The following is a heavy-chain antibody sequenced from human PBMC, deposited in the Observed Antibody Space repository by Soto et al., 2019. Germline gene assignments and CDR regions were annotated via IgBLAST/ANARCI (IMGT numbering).Heavy chain of an antibody. V-gene: IGHV3-21*01. J-gene: IGHJ6*03. CDR2: IISSSSYI. D-gene: IGHD6-13*01. CDR1: GFTFSSFS. CDR3: ARETPSGLDSSSWYDYYYYMDV. Sequence: EVQLVESGGGLVKPGGSLRLSFAASGFTFSSFSMNWFRQAPGKGLEWVSSIISSSSYIYYAYSVKGRFTSSGDNVKNSLYMQMNSLRAEDTAVYYCARETPSGLDSSSWYDYYYYMDVWGKGTTVTVSS.